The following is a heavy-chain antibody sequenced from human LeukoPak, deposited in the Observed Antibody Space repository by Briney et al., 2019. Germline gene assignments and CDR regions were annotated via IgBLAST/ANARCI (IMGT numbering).Heavy chain of an antibody. CDR3: AKGGPQFFDY. J-gene: IGHJ4*02. CDR2: ISGNGGST. D-gene: IGHD5-24*01. CDR1: GFTFSDYA. V-gene: IGHV3-23*01. Sequence: GGSLRLSCAASGFTFSDYAMTWVRQAPGKGLEWVSTISGNGGSTFSADSVKGRFTISRDNSRNTLYLQMNSLRAEDTAIYYCAKGGPQFFDYWGQGTLVTVSS.